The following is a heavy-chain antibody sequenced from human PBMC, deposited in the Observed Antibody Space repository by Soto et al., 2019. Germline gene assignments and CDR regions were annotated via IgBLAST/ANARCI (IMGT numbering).Heavy chain of an antibody. CDR1: GGSLRSGSYY. Sequence: QVQLQESGPGLLKTSETLSLTCTVSGGSLRSGSYYWSWIRQPPGKGLEWIGYIYHGGATTYNASLKSRVTVAVETSKNQFFLKVNSVTAADTAVYFCARDSGGRDDYWGQGTPVTVSS. CDR2: IYHGGAT. CDR3: ARDSGGRDDY. D-gene: IGHD1-26*01. J-gene: IGHJ4*02. V-gene: IGHV4-61*01.